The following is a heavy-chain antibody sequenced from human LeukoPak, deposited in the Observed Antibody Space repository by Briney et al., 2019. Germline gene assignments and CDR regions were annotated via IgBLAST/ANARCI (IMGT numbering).Heavy chain of an antibody. CDR3: GSLDSREDSSSRWGPLDI. V-gene: IGHV3-21*01. CDR2: ISSSGSSI. Sequence: GGSLRLSCAASRFTFSDYSMNWVRQAPGKGLERVSTISSSGSSIFYAASVKGRFTISRDNARNSLYLQMNSLRTEDTAVYYCGSLDSREDSSSRWGPLDIWGQGTMVTVSS. D-gene: IGHD6-6*01. CDR1: RFTFSDYS. J-gene: IGHJ3*02.